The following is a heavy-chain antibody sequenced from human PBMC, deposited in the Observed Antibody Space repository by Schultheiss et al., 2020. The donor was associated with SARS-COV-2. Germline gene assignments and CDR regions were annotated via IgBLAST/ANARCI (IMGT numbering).Heavy chain of an antibody. J-gene: IGHJ6*04. CDR1: GFTFSSYA. V-gene: IGHV3-30*04. CDR2: ISYDGSNK. D-gene: IGHD2-15*01. Sequence: GGSLRLSCAASGFTFSSYAMNWVRQAPGKGLEWVAVISYDGSNKYYADSARGRFILTRDDFKSTVYLQLNNVTSEDTAVYFCAKDASKNGWYWSPQQYNGIDVWGEGATVKVSS. CDR3: AKDASKNGWYWSPQQYNGIDV.